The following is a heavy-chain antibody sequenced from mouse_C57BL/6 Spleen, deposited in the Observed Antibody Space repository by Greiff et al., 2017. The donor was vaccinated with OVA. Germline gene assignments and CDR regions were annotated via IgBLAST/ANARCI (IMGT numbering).Heavy chain of an antibody. V-gene: IGHV5-4*01. CDR2: ISDGGSYT. CDR3: ARSYGSSYFGG. Sequence: EVQVVQSGGGLVKPGASLKLSCAASGFTFSSYAMPWVRQTPEKRLEWVATISDGGSYTNYPDNVKGRFTISRDNATNNLYLQMSHLKSEDTAMYYGARSYGSSYFGGWGEGTTLTVSS. J-gene: IGHJ2*01. CDR1: GFTFSSYA. D-gene: IGHD1-1*01.